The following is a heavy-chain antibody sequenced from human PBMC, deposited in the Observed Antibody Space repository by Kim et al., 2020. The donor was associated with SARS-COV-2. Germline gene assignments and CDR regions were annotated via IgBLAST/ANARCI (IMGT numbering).Heavy chain of an antibody. V-gene: IGHV3-23*01. CDR3: AIDSDGLGIYPY. Sequence: GGSLRLSCAASGFTFNKYVLSWARQAPGKGLDWVSTINSGGSSIFSADSVKGRFTVSRANSKNTLYLQVSSLRVKNTVIYYCAIDSDGLGIYPYWGQGTL. CDR2: INSGGSSI. J-gene: IGHJ4*02. CDR1: GFTFNKYV. D-gene: IGHD3-10*01.